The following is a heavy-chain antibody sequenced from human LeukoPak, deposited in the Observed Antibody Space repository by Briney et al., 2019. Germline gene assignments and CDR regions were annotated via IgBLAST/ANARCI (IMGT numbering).Heavy chain of an antibody. CDR2: IYDSGTI. D-gene: IGHD1-26*01. V-gene: IGHV4-59*04. CDR1: GGSISRYY. Sequence: SETLSLTCTVSGGSISRYYWSWIRQPPGKELEWIGNIYDSGTIYYNPSLKSRVTISVDTSKNQLSLKLSSVTAADTAVYYCATDSVGDTTAFDYWGQGTLVTVSS. CDR3: ATDSVGDTTAFDY. J-gene: IGHJ4*02.